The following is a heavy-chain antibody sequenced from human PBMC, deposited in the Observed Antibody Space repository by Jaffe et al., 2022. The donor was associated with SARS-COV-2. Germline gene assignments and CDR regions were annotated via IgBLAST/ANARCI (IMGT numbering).Heavy chain of an antibody. J-gene: IGHJ4*02. Sequence: QVQLQESGPGLVKPSETLSLTCTVSGGSVSSGSYYWSWIRQPPGKGLEWIGYIYYSGSTSYSPSLESRVTISLDTSKNQFSLKLSSVTAADTAVYYCAREDTIRGVVDYWGQGTLVTVTS. CDR1: GGSVSSGSYY. CDR2: IYYSGST. CDR3: AREDTIRGVVDY. V-gene: IGHV4-61*01. D-gene: IGHD3-10*01.